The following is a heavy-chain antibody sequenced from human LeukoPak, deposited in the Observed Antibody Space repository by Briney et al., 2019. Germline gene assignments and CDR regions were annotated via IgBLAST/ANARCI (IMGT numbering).Heavy chain of an antibody. J-gene: IGHJ4*02. V-gene: IGHV4-31*03. D-gene: IGHD5-24*01. Sequence: PSETLSLTCTVSGGSISSGGYYWSWIRQHPGKGLEWFGYIYYSGSTYYNPSLKSRVTISVDTSKNQFSLKLSSVTAADTAVYYCARVLDGYNLDYWGQGTLVTVSS. CDR1: GGSISSGGYY. CDR3: ARVLDGYNLDY. CDR2: IYYSGST.